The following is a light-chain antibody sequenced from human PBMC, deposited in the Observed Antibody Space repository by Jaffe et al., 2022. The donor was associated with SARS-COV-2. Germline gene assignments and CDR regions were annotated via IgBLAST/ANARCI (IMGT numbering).Light chain of an antibody. CDR3: QQYDVLPRT. Sequence: DIQMTQSPSSLSASVGDRVIITCQASQDIRNYLNWFQQKPGKAPKLLIYDASNLETGVPSRFSGSGYGTDFTFTISSLHPEDIATYYCQQYDVLPRTFGQGTKVEV. V-gene: IGKV1-33*01. CDR2: DAS. J-gene: IGKJ1*01. CDR1: QDIRNY.